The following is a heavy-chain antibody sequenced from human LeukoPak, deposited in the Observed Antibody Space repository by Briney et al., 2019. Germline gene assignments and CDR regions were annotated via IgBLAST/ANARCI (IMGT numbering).Heavy chain of an antibody. CDR2: IHAGTGDT. V-gene: IGHV1-2*02. CDR3: ARDENWGPDY. J-gene: IGHJ4*02. D-gene: IGHD7-27*01. Sequence: ASVKVSCKTSGYTFISYYMHWVRQAPGHGLEWMGWIHAGTGDTNYAQKFQGRFTMTRDTSISTLYMELNRLTSDDTAVYFCARDENWGPDYWGQGTLATVSS. CDR1: GYTFISYY.